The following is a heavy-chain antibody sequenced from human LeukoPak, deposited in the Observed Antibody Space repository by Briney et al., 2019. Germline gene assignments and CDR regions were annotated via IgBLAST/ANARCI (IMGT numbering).Heavy chain of an antibody. D-gene: IGHD6-13*01. J-gene: IGHJ4*02. CDR3: ARGEGIAAAGDY. CDR1: GFTFSSYA. Sequence: GGSLRLSCAASGFTFSSYAMHWVRQAPGKGLEWVAVISYDGSNKYYADSVKGRFTISRDNSKNTLYLQMNSLRAEDTAVYYCARGEGIAAAGDYWGQGTLVTVSS. CDR2: ISYDGSNK. V-gene: IGHV3-30-3*01.